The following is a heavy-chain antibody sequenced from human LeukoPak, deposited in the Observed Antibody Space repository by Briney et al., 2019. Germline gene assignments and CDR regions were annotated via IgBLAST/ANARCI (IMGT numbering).Heavy chain of an antibody. CDR3: ARDPTTVTKGLDI. D-gene: IGHD4-17*01. Sequence: SETLSLTCTVSGDSMNSHYWSWIRQPPGKGLEWIGYISYIGSTNYNPSLKSRVAISVDTSKNQFSLRLSSVTAADTAVYYCARDPTTVTKGLDIWGQGTMVTVSS. CDR1: GDSMNSHY. CDR2: ISYIGST. V-gene: IGHV4-59*11. J-gene: IGHJ3*02.